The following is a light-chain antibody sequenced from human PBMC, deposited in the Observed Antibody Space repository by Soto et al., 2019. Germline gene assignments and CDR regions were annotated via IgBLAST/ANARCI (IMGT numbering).Light chain of an antibody. Sequence: DIQRTQSPSTLPASVGGRVTITCRASQSISNWLAWHQQKPGTAPKLLIYHASNLESGVPSRFSGSGSGTEFTLTISSLQPDDFATYYCQQYMSYSFGQGTKVDIK. J-gene: IGKJ1*01. CDR2: HAS. CDR3: QQYMSYS. V-gene: IGKV1-5*01. CDR1: QSISNW.